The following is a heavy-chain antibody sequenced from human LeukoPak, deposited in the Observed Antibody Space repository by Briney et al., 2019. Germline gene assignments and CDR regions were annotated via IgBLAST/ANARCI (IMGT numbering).Heavy chain of an antibody. D-gene: IGHD4-4*01. Sequence: SETLSLTCAVYGGSFSGYYWSWIRQPPGKGLEWIGEIDHSGSTNYNPSLKSRVTISVDTSKNQFSLKLSSVTAADTAVYYCARRPYSCYYFDYWGQGTLVTVSS. J-gene: IGHJ4*02. CDR1: GGSFSGYY. CDR2: IDHSGST. V-gene: IGHV4-34*01. CDR3: ARRPYSCYYFDY.